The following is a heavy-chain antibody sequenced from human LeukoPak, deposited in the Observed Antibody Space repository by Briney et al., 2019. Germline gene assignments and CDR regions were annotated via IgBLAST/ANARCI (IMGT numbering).Heavy chain of an antibody. Sequence: AASVKVSCKASGGTFSSYAISWVRQAPGQGLEWMGGIIPIFGTANYAQKFQGRVTITADESTSTAYMELSSLRSEDTAVYYCARDRRGYSYGYYFDYWGQGTLVTVSS. J-gene: IGHJ4*02. CDR3: ARDRRGYSYGYYFDY. CDR2: IIPIFGTA. CDR1: GGTFSSYA. D-gene: IGHD5-18*01. V-gene: IGHV1-69*01.